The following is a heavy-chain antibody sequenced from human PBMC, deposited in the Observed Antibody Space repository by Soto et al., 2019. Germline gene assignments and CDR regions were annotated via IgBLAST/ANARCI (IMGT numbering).Heavy chain of an antibody. V-gene: IGHV1-69*13. CDR2: IIPIFGTA. Sequence: SSVKVSCKASGGTFSSYAISWVRQAPGQGLEWMGGIIPIFGTANYAQKFQGRVTITADESTSTAYMELSSLRSEDTAVYYCARGGEVVTATTYYYYYGMDVWGQGTTVTVSS. CDR3: ARGGEVVTATTYYYYYGMDV. D-gene: IGHD2-21*02. CDR1: GGTFSSYA. J-gene: IGHJ6*02.